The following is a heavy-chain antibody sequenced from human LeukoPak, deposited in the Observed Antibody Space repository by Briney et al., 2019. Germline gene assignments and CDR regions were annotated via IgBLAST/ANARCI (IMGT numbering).Heavy chain of an antibody. CDR1: GFTFSNYA. V-gene: IGHV3-30*18. CDR2: ISYDGRNK. J-gene: IGHJ4*02. D-gene: IGHD2-2*01. CDR3: AKGPLRGTAAAIDY. Sequence: GGSLRLSCAASGFTFSNYAMSWVRQAPGKGLEWVAVISYDGRNKHYPDSVKGRFTISRDISTDTLWLQMDSLRTEDTAVYYCAKGPLRGTAAAIDYWGQGTLVTVSS.